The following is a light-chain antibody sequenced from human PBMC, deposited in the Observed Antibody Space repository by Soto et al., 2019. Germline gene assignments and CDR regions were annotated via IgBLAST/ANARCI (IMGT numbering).Light chain of an antibody. V-gene: IGKV3-20*01. J-gene: IGKJ3*01. Sequence: PGERATLSFRASQSVNAYLAWYQQKPGQAPRLLISTASTRATAIPARFSGSGSGTDFTLTISRLEPEDFAVYYCQQYGSSPLFTFGPGTKVDIK. CDR3: QQYGSSPLFT. CDR2: TAS. CDR1: QSVNAY.